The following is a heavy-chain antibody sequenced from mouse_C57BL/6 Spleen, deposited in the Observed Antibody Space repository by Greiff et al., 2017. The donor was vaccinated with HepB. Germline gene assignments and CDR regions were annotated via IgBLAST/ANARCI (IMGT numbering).Heavy chain of an antibody. V-gene: IGHV1-64*01. CDR2: IHPNSGST. Sequence: QVQLQQPGAELVKPGASVKLSCKASGYTFTSYWMHWVKQRPGQGLEWIGMIHPNSGSTNYNEKLKSKATLTVDKSSSTAYMQLSSLTSEDSAVYYCARDVLNYYGSSYPAWFAYWGQGTLVTVSA. J-gene: IGHJ3*01. CDR1: GYTFTSYW. D-gene: IGHD1-1*01. CDR3: ARDVLNYYGSSYPAWFAY.